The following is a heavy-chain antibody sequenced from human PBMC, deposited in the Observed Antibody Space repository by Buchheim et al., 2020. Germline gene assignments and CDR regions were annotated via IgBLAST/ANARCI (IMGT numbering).Heavy chain of an antibody. CDR3: AKDNTAMVTGPVY. V-gene: IGHV3-30*18. CDR2: ISYDGSNK. D-gene: IGHD5-18*01. J-gene: IGHJ4*02. CDR1: GFTFSSYG. Sequence: QVQLVESGGGVVQPGRSLRLSCAASGFTFSSYGMHWVRQAPGKGLEWVAVISYDGSNKYYADSVKGRFTISSDNSKNTLYLQMNSLRAEDTAVYYCAKDNTAMVTGPVYWGQGTL.